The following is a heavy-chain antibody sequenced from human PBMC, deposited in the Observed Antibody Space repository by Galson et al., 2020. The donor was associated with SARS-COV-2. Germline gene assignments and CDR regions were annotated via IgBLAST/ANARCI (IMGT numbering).Heavy chain of an antibody. CDR3: ARADTYSGTCSRAFDI. CDR1: GGSTSSPNW. D-gene: IGHD1-26*01. J-gene: IGHJ3*02. CDR2: LYHNRNT. Sequence: ASETLSLTCAVSGGSTSSPNWWCWVRQSPGEGLEWIGELYHNRNTDYNPSLRSRVTISVDKSKNQFSLRLTSVTAADTAIYYCARADTYSGTCSRAFDIWGQGTMVTVSS. V-gene: IGHV4-4*02.